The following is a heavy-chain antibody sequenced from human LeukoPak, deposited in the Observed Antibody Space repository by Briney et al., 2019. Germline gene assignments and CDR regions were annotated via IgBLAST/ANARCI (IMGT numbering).Heavy chain of an antibody. Sequence: PSETLSLTCTVSGGSISSYYWSWIRQPAGKGLEWIGRIYTSGSTNYNPSLKSRVTMSVDTSKNQFSLKLSSVTAADTAVYYCARGSYDSWSGHMGWFDPWGQGTLVTVSS. J-gene: IGHJ5*02. D-gene: IGHD3-3*01. V-gene: IGHV4-4*07. CDR3: ARGSYDSWSGHMGWFDP. CDR2: IYTSGST. CDR1: GGSISSYY.